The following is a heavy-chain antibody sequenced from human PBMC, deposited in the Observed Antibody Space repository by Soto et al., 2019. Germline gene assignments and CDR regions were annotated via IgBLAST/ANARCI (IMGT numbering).Heavy chain of an antibody. CDR3: ARAPPDFWSGPFDY. D-gene: IGHD3-3*01. V-gene: IGHV3-74*01. J-gene: IGHJ4*02. CDR1: GFTFSSYW. CDR2: INSDGSST. Sequence: GGSLRLSCAASGFTFSSYWMHWVRQAPGKGLVWVSRINSDGSSTSYADSVKGRFTISRDNAKNTLYLQMNSLRVEDTAVYYCARAPPDFWSGPFDYWGQGTLVTVSS.